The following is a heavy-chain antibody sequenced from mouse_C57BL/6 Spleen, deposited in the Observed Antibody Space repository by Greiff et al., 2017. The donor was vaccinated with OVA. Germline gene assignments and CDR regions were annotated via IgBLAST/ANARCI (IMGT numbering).Heavy chain of an antibody. CDR2: IYPGDGDT. D-gene: IGHD2-4*01. CDR1: GYAFSSSW. J-gene: IGHJ1*03. CDR3: ARSGLRWYFDV. Sequence: QVQLKESGPELVKPGASVKISCKASGYAFSSSWMNWVKQRPGKGLEWIGRIYPGDGDTNYNGKFKGKATLTADKSSSTAYMQLSSLTSEDSAVYFCARSGLRWYFDVWGTGTTVTVSS. V-gene: IGHV1-82*01.